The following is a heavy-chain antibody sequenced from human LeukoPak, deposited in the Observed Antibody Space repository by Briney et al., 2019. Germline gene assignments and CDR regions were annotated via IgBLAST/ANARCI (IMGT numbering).Heavy chain of an antibody. CDR3: AREVSEGFDF. D-gene: IGHD3-22*01. V-gene: IGHV3-21*01. CDR2: FGTRSTSI. J-gene: IGHJ4*02. CDR1: GFTFSGYS. Sequence: GALRLSCTASGFTFSGYSMNWIRQAPGKGLEWVSSFGTRSTSIYHAGSVKGRFAISRDNAKNSLYLQMNGLRAEDTALYYCAREVSEGFDFWGQGTLVTVSS.